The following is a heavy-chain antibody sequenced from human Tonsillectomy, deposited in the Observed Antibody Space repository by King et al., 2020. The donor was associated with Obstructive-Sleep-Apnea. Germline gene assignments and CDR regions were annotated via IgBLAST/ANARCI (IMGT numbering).Heavy chain of an antibody. D-gene: IGHD5-12*01. J-gene: IGHJ4*02. CDR1: GYTFTSYG. CDR2: ISTYNANT. V-gene: IGHV1-18*01. CDR3: ARARLGYSDYDLFY. Sequence: VQLVESGAEVRKPGASLKVSCKASGYTFTSYGINWVRQAPGQGLEWMGWISTYNANTNSAQKLQGRVTMTTDTCTNTAYMELRSLRSDDTAVYFCARARLGYSDYDLFYWGQGTLVTVSS.